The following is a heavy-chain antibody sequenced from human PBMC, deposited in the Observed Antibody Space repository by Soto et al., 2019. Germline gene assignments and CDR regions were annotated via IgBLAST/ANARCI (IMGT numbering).Heavy chain of an antibody. Sequence: QVQLQESGPGLVKPSQTLSLTSTVSGGSISSGGYYWSWIRQHPGKGLEWIGYIYYSGSTYYNPSLKSRGTISVDTAKNQFSLKLSSVTAADTAVYYCARALRGYYDSSITGRFDPWGQGTLVTVSS. CDR2: IYYSGST. V-gene: IGHV4-31*03. J-gene: IGHJ5*02. CDR3: ARALRGYYDSSITGRFDP. CDR1: GGSISSGGYY. D-gene: IGHD3-22*01.